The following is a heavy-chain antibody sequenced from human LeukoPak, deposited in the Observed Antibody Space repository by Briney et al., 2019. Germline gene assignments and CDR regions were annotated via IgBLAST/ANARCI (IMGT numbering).Heavy chain of an antibody. CDR3: ARGAGSSGWYFLTRYYYYMHV. CDR2: MNPNSGNT. D-gene: IGHD6-19*01. J-gene: IGHJ6*03. V-gene: IGHV1-8*01. CDR1: GYTFTSYD. Sequence: ASVKVSCKASGYTFTSYDINWVRQATGQGLEWMGWMNPNSGNTGYAQKFQGRVTMTRNTSISTAYMELSSLRSEDTAVYYCARGAGSSGWYFLTRYYYYMHVWGKGTTVTVSS.